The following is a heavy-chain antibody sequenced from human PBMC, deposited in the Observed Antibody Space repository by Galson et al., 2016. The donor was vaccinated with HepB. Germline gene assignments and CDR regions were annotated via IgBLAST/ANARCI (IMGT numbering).Heavy chain of an antibody. CDR1: GYPYISYG. Sequence: SVKVSCKASGYPYISYGINWVRQAPGQGLEWMGWMSASNGNTYYAQKFHGRVTMTTDTSTNTAYMELRSLRSDDTAMYYCARSSFGVSNPWGQGTLVTVSS. J-gene: IGHJ5*02. CDR3: ARSSFGVSNP. V-gene: IGHV1-18*01. D-gene: IGHD3-3*01. CDR2: MSASNGNT.